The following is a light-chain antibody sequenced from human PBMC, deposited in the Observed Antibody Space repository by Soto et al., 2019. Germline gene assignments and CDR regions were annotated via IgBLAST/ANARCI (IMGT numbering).Light chain of an antibody. CDR1: SSAIGAYNY. J-gene: IGLJ2*01. V-gene: IGLV2-14*03. CDR3: TSWTTSTTMI. CDR2: DVN. Sequence: QSALTQPASVSGSPGQSITISCTGTSSAIGAYNYVSWYQQHPGKAPKLMIYDVNIRPSGVSNRFSGSKSGNTASLTISGLQAEDEADYYCTSWTTSTTMIFGGGTKVTVL.